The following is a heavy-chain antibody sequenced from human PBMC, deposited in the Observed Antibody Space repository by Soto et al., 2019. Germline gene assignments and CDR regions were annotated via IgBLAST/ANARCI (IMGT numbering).Heavy chain of an antibody. CDR3: ADVQDLDHCTITSCLYFFGF. V-gene: IGHV3-23*01. D-gene: IGHD2-2*01. CDR2: PHKNGGSS. Sequence: EVQLLESGGGLVQPGGSLRLSCAASGFTFSIYVMSWVRQAPGKGLEWVSSPHKNGGSSFYADSVKGRITNSRDNSKNTLYLRMNSLRVKDTALYYCADVQDLDHCTITSCLYFFGFWGQGTLVTVSS. CDR1: GFTFSIYV. J-gene: IGHJ4*02.